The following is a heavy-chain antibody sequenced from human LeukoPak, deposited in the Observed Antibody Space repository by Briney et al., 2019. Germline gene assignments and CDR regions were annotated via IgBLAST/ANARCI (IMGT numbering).Heavy chain of an antibody. CDR1: GGSFSGYY. J-gene: IGHJ4*02. V-gene: IGHV4-34*01. D-gene: IGHD4-17*01. CDR2: INHSGST. Sequence: PSETLSLTCAVYGGSFSGYYWSWIRQPPGKGLEWIREINHSGSTNYNPSLKSRVTISVDTSKNQFSLKLSSVTAADTAVYYCATYGRTTVTTNWGQGTLVTVSS. CDR3: ATYGRTTVTTN.